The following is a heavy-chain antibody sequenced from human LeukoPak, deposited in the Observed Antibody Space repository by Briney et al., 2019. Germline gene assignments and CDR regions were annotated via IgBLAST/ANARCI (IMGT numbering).Heavy chain of an antibody. J-gene: IGHJ5*02. CDR2: IKQDGSEK. CDR1: GFTFSSYW. V-gene: IGHV3-7*01. CDR3: ARDRLYDYVWGSSYWFDP. D-gene: IGHD3-16*01. Sequence: PGGSLRLSCAASGFTFSSYWMSWVRQAPGKGLEWVANIKQDGSEKYYVDSVKGRFTISRDKAKNSLYLQMNRLRAEDTAVYYCARDRLYDYVWGSSYWFDPWGQGTLVTVSS.